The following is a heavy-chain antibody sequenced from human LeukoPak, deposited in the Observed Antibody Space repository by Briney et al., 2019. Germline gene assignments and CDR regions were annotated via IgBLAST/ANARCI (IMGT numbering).Heavy chain of an antibody. CDR2: ISTGSSTT. V-gene: IGHV3-48*02. CDR1: EFAFSTYN. J-gene: IGHJ4*02. CDR3: ARGGYSSSWSIDY. D-gene: IGHD6-13*01. Sequence: GGSLRLSCAASEFAFSTYNMNWVRQAPGKGLEWVSYISTGSSTTYYADSVKGRFTISRDNVENSLYLQMNSLRDEDTAVYYCARGGYSSSWSIDYWGQGTLVTVSS.